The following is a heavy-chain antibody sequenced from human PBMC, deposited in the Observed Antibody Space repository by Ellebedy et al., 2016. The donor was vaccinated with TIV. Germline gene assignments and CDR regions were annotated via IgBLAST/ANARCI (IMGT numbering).Heavy chain of an antibody. CDR1: GFIFYTYG. J-gene: IGHJ6*02. V-gene: IGHV3-30*18. Sequence: PGGSLRLSCTGSGFIFYTYGMHWVRQAPGKGLEWVAVISADGATNYHADSVEGRFTISRDNSQNTLCLQMNSLRPEDTAVYFCAKIVYTNRPGSYYYYGMDVWGQGTTVTVSS. CDR3: AKIVYTNRPGSYYYYGMDV. D-gene: IGHD3-10*01. CDR2: ISADGATN.